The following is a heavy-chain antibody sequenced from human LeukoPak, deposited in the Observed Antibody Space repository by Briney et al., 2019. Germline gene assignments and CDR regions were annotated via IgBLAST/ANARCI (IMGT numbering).Heavy chain of an antibody. CDR3: ARVQGHPPNGLDI. J-gene: IGHJ3*02. CDR1: GFTFSSYS. V-gene: IGHV3-74*01. D-gene: IGHD2-8*01. Sequence: GGSLRLSCAASGFTFSSYSMHWVRQAPGKGLVWVSRINSDGSSTSYADSVKGRFTISRDNAKNTLYLQMNSLRAEDTAVYYCARVQGHPPNGLDIWGQGTMVTVSS. CDR2: INSDGSST.